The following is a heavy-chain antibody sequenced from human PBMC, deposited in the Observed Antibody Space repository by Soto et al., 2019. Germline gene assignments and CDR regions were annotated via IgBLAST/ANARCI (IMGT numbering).Heavy chain of an antibody. J-gene: IGHJ6*02. CDR1: GFTFSSYA. Sequence: PGGSLRLSCAASGFTFSSYAMSWVRQAPGKGLEWVSTISGSGGNAYYADSVKGRFSISRDNSKNTLRLQMNSLRADDTAVYYCAKDGASGSYPHYYYFGMDVWGQGTTVPVSS. CDR2: ISGSGGNA. D-gene: IGHD1-26*01. V-gene: IGHV3-23*01. CDR3: AKDGASGSYPHYYYFGMDV.